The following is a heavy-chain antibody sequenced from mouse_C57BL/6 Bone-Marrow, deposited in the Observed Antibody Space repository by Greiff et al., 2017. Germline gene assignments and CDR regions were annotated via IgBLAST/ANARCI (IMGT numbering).Heavy chain of an antibody. Sequence: QVHVKQSGAELAKPGASVKLSCKASGYTFTSYWMHWVKQRPGQGLEWIGYINPSSGYTKYNQKFKDKATLTADKSSSTAYMQLRSLTYEDSAVYYCASSYGFDYWGQGTTLTVSS. CDR2: INPSSGYT. D-gene: IGHD1-1*02. CDR3: ASSYGFDY. J-gene: IGHJ2*01. CDR1: GYTFTSYW. V-gene: IGHV1-7*01.